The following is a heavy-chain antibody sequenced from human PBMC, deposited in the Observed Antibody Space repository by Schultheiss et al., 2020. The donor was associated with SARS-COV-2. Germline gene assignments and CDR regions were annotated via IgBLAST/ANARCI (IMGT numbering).Heavy chain of an antibody. V-gene: IGHV1-8*01. CDR2: MNPNSGNT. CDR3: AIAARPFRGSGGRPGLGY. J-gene: IGHJ4*02. Sequence: GESLKISCKASGYTFTSYDINWVRQATGQGLEWMGWMNPNSGNTGYAQKFQGRVTITADESTSTAYMELSSLRSEDTAVYYCAIAARPFRGSGGRPGLGYWGQGTLVTVSS. CDR1: GYTFTSYD. D-gene: IGHD6-6*01.